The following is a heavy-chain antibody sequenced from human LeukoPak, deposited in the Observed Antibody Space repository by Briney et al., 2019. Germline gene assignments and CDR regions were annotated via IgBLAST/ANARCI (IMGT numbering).Heavy chain of an antibody. V-gene: IGHV4-34*01. J-gene: IGHJ3*02. CDR2: INHSGST. CDR3: ARATTYYDILTGYSPDAFDI. D-gene: IGHD3-9*01. Sequence: SETLSLTCAVHGGSFSGYYWSWISQPPGKGLEWNGEINHSGSTNYNPSLKSRVSISVDTSKNQFSLKLTSVTAADTAVYYCARATTYYDILTGYSPDAFDIWGQGTMVTVSS. CDR1: GGSFSGYY.